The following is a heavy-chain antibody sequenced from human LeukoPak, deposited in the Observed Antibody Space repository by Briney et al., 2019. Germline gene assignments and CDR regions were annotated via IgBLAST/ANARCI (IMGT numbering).Heavy chain of an antibody. V-gene: IGHV3-33*01. CDR3: ARDGVYSSSSGLDY. CDR1: GFTFSSYG. D-gene: IGHD6-6*01. J-gene: IGHJ4*02. CDR2: IWYDGSNK. Sequence: LGGSLRLSCAASGFTFSSYGMHWVRQAPGKGLEWVAVIWYDGSNKYYADSVKGRFTISRDNSKNTLYLQMNSLRAEDTAVYYCARDGVYSSSSGLDYWGQGTLVTVSS.